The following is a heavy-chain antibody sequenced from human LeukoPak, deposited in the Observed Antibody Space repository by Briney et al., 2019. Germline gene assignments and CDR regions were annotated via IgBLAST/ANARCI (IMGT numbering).Heavy chain of an antibody. V-gene: IGHV1-46*01. CDR3: ARGPIVVAVAATMDY. J-gene: IGHJ4*02. CDR1: GYTFTGYY. Sequence: GASVKVSCKASGYTFTGYYMHWVRQAPGQGLEWMGIINPSGGSTSYAQKFQGRVTMTRDTSTSTVYMELSSLRSEDTAVYYCARGPIVVAVAATMDYWGQGTLVTVSS. D-gene: IGHD2-15*01. CDR2: INPSGGST.